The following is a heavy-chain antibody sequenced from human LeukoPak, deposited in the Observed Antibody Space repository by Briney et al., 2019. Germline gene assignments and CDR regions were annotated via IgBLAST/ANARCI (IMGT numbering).Heavy chain of an antibody. D-gene: IGHD3-10*01. Sequence: GGSLRLSCAASGFTFSSYGMHWVRQAPGKGLEWVAVISSGGSNKNYEDSVKGRCSISRDNSKNTLYLQMNSLRAEDTAIYYCAKEDYYGSGSYLGYWGQGTLVTVSS. CDR2: ISSGGSNK. CDR3: AKEDYYGSGSYLGY. V-gene: IGHV3-30*18. CDR1: GFTFSSYG. J-gene: IGHJ4*02.